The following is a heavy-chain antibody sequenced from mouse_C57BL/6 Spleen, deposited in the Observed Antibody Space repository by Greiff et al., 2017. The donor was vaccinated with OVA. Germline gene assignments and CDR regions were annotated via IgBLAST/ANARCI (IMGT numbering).Heavy chain of an antibody. Sequence: EVKLVESGGGLVQPGGSMKLSCVASGFTFSNYWMNWVRQSPEKGLEWVAQIRLKSDNYATHYAESVKGRFTISRDDSKSSVYLQMNNLRAEDTGIYYCTGGGLRRGAWFAYWGQGTLVTVSA. D-gene: IGHD2-4*01. CDR3: TGGGLRRGAWFAY. CDR2: IRLKSDNYAT. J-gene: IGHJ3*01. CDR1: GFTFSNYW. V-gene: IGHV6-3*01.